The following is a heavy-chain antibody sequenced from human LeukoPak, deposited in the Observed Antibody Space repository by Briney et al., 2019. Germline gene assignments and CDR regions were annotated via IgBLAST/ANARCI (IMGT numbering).Heavy chain of an antibody. D-gene: IGHD6-13*01. V-gene: IGHV3-23*01. CDR2: ISGSGGST. Sequence: PGGSLRLSCATSGFTFSSNAMNWVRQAPGKGVEWVSGISGSGGSTYYADSVKGRFTISRDSSKNTVYLQMNSLRDEDTAVYYCAKEGAARISTWYDNWGQGTLVTVSS. CDR1: GFTFSSNA. J-gene: IGHJ4*02. CDR3: AKEGAARISTWYDN.